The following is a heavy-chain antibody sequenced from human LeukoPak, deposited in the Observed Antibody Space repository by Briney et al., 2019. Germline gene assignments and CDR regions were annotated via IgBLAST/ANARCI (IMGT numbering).Heavy chain of an antibody. CDR3: AKDRGWLVQEYYFDY. D-gene: IGHD6-19*01. Sequence: PGGSLRLSCAASGFTFSSYSMNWVRQAPGKGLEWVSSISSSSSYIYYADSVKGRFTISRDNAKNSLYLQMNSLRVEDAAVYYCAKDRGWLVQEYYFDYWGQGTLVTVSS. V-gene: IGHV3-21*04. J-gene: IGHJ4*02. CDR1: GFTFSSYS. CDR2: ISSSSSYI.